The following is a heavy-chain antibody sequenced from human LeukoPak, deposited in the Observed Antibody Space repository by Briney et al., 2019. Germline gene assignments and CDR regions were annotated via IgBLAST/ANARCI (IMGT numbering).Heavy chain of an antibody. Sequence: GGSLRLSCAASGLTFNNYALTWIRQAPGKGLEWVSSISGRGGNTYYADSVKGRFTISRDDSKNTLYLQMNSLRAEDTAVYYCVRSLRFLESFDHWGQGTLVTVSS. CDR2: ISGRGGNT. J-gene: IGHJ4*02. V-gene: IGHV3-23*01. D-gene: IGHD3-3*01. CDR1: GLTFNNYA. CDR3: VRSLRFLESFDH.